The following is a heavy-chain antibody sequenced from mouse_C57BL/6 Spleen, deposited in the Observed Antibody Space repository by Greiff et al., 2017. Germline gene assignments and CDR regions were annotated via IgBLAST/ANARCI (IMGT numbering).Heavy chain of an antibody. CDR2: IWTGGGT. Sequence: QVQLQQSGPGLVAPSQCLSISCTVSGFSLTSYAISWVRQTPGKGLEWLGVIWTGGGTNYNSAHKSRLSISKDNSKSQVILKMNSLQTDDTARYYCGRRENTAYWYFDVWGTGTTVTVAS. CDR1: GFSLTSYA. J-gene: IGHJ1*03. V-gene: IGHV2-9-1*01. CDR3: GRRENTAYWYFDV. D-gene: IGHD1-2*01.